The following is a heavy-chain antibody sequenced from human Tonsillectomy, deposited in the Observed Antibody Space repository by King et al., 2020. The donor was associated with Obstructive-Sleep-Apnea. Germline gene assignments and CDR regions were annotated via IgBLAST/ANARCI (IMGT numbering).Heavy chain of an antibody. Sequence: LQLQESGPGLVKPSETLSLTCTLSGGSIRNSHYYWGWIRQPPGKGLEWIGSIYESGTTYYNPSLKSRVTISVDTSKNQFSLKVTSVTAADTAVYYCARPGGYDQGWLDPWGQGTLVTVSS. CDR3: ARPGGYDQGWLDP. CDR2: IYESGTT. D-gene: IGHD5-12*01. CDR1: GGSIRNSHYY. J-gene: IGHJ5*02. V-gene: IGHV4-39*01.